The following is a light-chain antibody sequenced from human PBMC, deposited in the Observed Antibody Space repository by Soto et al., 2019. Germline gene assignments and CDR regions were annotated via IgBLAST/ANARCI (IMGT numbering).Light chain of an antibody. CDR1: SSDVGGYNY. CDR3: SSYTSSSTGYV. CDR2: DVS. V-gene: IGLV2-14*01. J-gene: IGLJ1*01. Sequence: HSVLTQPASVSGSPGQSITISCTGTSSDVGGYNYVSWYQQHPGKAPKLMIYDVSNRPSGVSNRFSGSKSGNTASLTISGLQAEDEADYYCSSYTSSSTGYVFGTGTKVTVL.